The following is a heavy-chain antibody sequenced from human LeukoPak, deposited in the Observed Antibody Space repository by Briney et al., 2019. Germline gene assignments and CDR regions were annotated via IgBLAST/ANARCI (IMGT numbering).Heavy chain of an antibody. V-gene: IGHV5-51*01. CDR3: ARRHTAMGRGTYWFDP. Sequence: GESLKISCKGSGYSFTSYWIGWVRQMPGKGLEWMGIIYPGDSDTRYSPSFQGQVTISADKSISTAYLQWSSLKASDTATYYCARRHTAMGRGTYWFDPWGQGTLVTVSS. CDR1: GYSFTSYW. D-gene: IGHD5-18*01. J-gene: IGHJ5*02. CDR2: IYPGDSDT.